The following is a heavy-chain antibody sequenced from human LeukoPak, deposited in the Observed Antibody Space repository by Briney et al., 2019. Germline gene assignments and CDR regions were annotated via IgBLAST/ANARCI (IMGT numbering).Heavy chain of an antibody. Sequence: PSETLSLTCTVSGGSISSYYWSWIRQPPGKGLEWIGYIYYSGSTNYNPSLKSRVTISVDTSKNQFSLKLSSVTAADTAVYYCARATGGYCSSTSCYGYYYYGMDVWGQGTTVTVSS. CDR1: GGSISSYY. V-gene: IGHV4-59*01. J-gene: IGHJ6*02. CDR2: IYYSGST. CDR3: ARATGGYCSSTSCYGYYYYGMDV. D-gene: IGHD2-2*03.